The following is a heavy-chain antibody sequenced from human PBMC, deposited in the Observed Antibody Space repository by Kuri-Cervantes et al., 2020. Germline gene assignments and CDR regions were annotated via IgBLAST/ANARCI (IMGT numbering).Heavy chain of an antibody. CDR3: AGKWLIDAFDI. Sequence: GGSLRLSCAASGFTFSSYSMNWVRQAPGRGLEWVSSISSSSSYIYYADSVKGRFTISRDNAKNSLYLQMNSLRAEDTAVYYCAGKWLIDAFDIWGQGTMVTVSS. V-gene: IGHV3-21*01. CDR2: ISSSSSYI. CDR1: GFTFSSYS. D-gene: IGHD5-12*01. J-gene: IGHJ3*02.